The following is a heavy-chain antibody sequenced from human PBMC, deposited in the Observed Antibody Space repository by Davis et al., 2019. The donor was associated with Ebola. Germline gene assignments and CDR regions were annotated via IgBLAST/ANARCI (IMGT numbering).Heavy chain of an antibody. V-gene: IGHV4-4*02. CDR2: IYHSGST. Sequence: MPGGSLRLSCAVSGGSISSSNWWSWVRQPPGKGLEWIGEIYHSGSTNYNPSLKSRVTMSVDTSKNQFSLKLSSVTAADTAVYYCARAQSLYYYDSSGYYSRPYYFDYWGQGTLVTVSS. CDR3: ARAQSLYYYDSSGYYSRPYYFDY. D-gene: IGHD3-22*01. CDR1: GGSISSSNW. J-gene: IGHJ4*02.